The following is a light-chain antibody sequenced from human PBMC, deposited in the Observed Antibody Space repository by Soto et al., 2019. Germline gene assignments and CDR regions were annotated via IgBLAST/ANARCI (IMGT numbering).Light chain of an antibody. CDR2: DVS. J-gene: IGLJ1*01. V-gene: IGLV2-14*01. Sequence: QSALTQPASVSGSPGQSSTISCTGTSSDVGGYNYVSWYQQHPGKAPKLMIYDVSNRHSGVSNRFSGSKSGNTASLTISGLQAEDEADYYCSSYTSSSTLYVFGTGTKLTVL. CDR1: SSDVGGYNY. CDR3: SSYTSSSTLYV.